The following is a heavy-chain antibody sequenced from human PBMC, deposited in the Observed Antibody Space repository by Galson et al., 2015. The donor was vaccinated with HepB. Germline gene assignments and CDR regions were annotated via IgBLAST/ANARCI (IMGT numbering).Heavy chain of an antibody. CDR2: ISSSSSYI. V-gene: IGHV3-21*01. CDR1: GFTFSSYS. J-gene: IGHJ4*02. D-gene: IGHD4-17*01. Sequence: SLRLSCAASGFTFSSYSMNWVRQAPGKGLEWVSSISSSSSYIYYADSVKGRFTISRDNAKNSLYLQMNSLRAEDTAVYYCAPGSDYGPFSFDYWGQGTLVTVSS. CDR3: APGSDYGPFSFDY.